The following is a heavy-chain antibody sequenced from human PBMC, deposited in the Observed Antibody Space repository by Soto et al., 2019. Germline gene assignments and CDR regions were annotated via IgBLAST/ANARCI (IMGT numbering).Heavy chain of an antibody. J-gene: IGHJ1*01. Sequence: QITLKESGPTLVNPTQPLTLTCTFSGFSLNTRGVAVGWIRQPPGKALEWLALISWDDNKHYSPSLKSRLTITKDTSKSQVFLTMTNMHPVDTAAYYCSHGPDDFLEGFQRWGQGTLVTVSS. D-gene: IGHD3-16*01. CDR2: ISWDDNK. CDR1: GFSLNTRGVA. CDR3: SHGPDDFLEGFQR. V-gene: IGHV2-5*02.